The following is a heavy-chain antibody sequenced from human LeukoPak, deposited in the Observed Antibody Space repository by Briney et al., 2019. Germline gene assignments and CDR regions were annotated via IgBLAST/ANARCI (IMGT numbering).Heavy chain of an antibody. CDR1: GYTFTSYG. J-gene: IGHJ6*03. V-gene: IGHV1-18*01. CDR3: ARDSFVVVAPMDV. D-gene: IGHD2-2*01. CDR2: ISAYNGNT. Sequence: ASVKVSCKASGYTFTSYGISWVRHAPGQGLERMGWISAYNGNTNYAQKLQGRVTMTTDTSTSTAYMELRSLRSDDTAVYYCARDSFVVVAPMDVWGKGTTVTVSS.